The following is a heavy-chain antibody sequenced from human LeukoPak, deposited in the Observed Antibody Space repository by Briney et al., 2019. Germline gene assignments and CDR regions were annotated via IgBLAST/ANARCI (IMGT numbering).Heavy chain of an antibody. V-gene: IGHV3-23*01. CDR3: AKMEAWTTVTGSGVDY. CDR2: ISGSGGST. Sequence: GGSLRLPCAASGFTFSSYAMSWVRQAPGKGLEWVSAISGSGGSTYYADSVKGRFTISRDNSKDTLYLQMNSLRAEDTAVYYCAKMEAWTTVTGSGVDYWGQGTLVTVSS. D-gene: IGHD4-17*01. CDR1: GFTFSSYA. J-gene: IGHJ4*02.